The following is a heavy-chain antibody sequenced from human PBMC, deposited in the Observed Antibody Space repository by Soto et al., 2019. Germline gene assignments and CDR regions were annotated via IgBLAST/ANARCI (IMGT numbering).Heavy chain of an antibody. CDR1: GYTFTGYY. CDR3: ARDLGGFPDY. J-gene: IGHJ4*02. V-gene: IGHV1-18*04. CDR2: ISAYNGNT. Sequence: ASVKVSCKASGYTFTGYYMHWVRQAPGQGLEWMGWISAYNGNTNYAQKLQGRVTMTTDTSTSTAYMELRSLRSDDTAVYYCARDLGGFPDYWGQGTLVTVSS. D-gene: IGHD5-12*01.